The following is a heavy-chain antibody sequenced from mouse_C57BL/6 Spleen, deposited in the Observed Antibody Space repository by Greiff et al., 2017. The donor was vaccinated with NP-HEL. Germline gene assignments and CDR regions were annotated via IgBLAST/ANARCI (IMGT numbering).Heavy chain of an antibody. CDR1: GYAFSSSW. D-gene: IGHD2-4*01. CDR2: IYPGDGDT. Sequence: VKLQESGPELVKPGASVKISCKASGYAFSSSWMNWVKQRPGKGLEWIGRIYPGDGDTNYNGKFKGKATLTADKSSSTAYMQLSSLTSEDSAVYFCARSAYDYDSWFAYWGQGTLVTVSA. CDR3: ARSAYDYDSWFAY. J-gene: IGHJ3*01. V-gene: IGHV1-82*01.